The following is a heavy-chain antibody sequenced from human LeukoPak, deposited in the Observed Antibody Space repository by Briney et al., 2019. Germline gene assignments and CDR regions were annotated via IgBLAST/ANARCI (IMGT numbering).Heavy chain of an antibody. Sequence: SETLSLTCTVSGGSISSYYWSWIRQPPGKGLEWIGYIYYSGSTNYNPSLKSRVTISVDTSKNQFSLKLSSVTAADTAVYYCARGSHYYDSSGIDYWGQGTLVTVSS. J-gene: IGHJ4*02. CDR2: IYYSGST. D-gene: IGHD3-22*01. CDR1: GGSISSYY. CDR3: ARGSHYYDSSGIDY. V-gene: IGHV4-59*01.